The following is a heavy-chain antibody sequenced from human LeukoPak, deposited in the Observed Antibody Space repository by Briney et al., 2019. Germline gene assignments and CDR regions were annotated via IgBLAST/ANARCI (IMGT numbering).Heavy chain of an antibody. CDR2: IYYSGST. CDR3: ARTIGLRYFDWLSPNWFDP. CDR1: GGSISSYY. D-gene: IGHD3-9*01. Sequence: SETLSLTCTVSGGSISSYYWSWIRQPPGKGLEWIGYIYYSGSTNYNPSLKSRVTISVDTSKNQFSLKPSSVTAADTAVYYCARTIGLRYFDWLSPNWFDPWGQGTLVTVSS. V-gene: IGHV4-59*01. J-gene: IGHJ5*02.